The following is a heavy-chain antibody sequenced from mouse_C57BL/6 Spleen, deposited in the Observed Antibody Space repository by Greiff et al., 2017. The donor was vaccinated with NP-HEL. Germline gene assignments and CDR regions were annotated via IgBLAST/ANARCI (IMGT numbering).Heavy chain of an antibody. CDR1: GYTFTDYY. V-gene: IGHV1-26*01. J-gene: IGHJ4*01. CDR2: INPNNGGT. Sequence: EVQLQQSGPELVKPGASVKISCKASGYTFTDYYMNWVKQSHGKSLEWIGDINPNNGGTSYNQKFKGKATLTVDKSSSTAYMELRSLTSEDSAVYYCARPTVVDDYAMDYWGQGTSVTVSS. D-gene: IGHD1-1*01. CDR3: ARPTVVDDYAMDY.